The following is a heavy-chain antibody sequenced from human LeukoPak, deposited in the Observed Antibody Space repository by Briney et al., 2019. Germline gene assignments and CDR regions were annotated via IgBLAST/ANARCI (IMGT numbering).Heavy chain of an antibody. CDR3: ARVLRYCSGGNCYSGGLGYMDV. V-gene: IGHV4-34*01. J-gene: IGHJ6*03. CDR1: GGSFSGYY. CDR2: INHSGST. Sequence: PSETLSLTCAVYGGSFSGYYWSWIRQPPGKGQEWIGEINHSGSTNYNPSLKSRVTISVDTSKNQFSLKLSSVTAADTAVYYCARVLRYCSGGNCYSGGLGYMDVWGKGTTVIISS. D-gene: IGHD2-15*01.